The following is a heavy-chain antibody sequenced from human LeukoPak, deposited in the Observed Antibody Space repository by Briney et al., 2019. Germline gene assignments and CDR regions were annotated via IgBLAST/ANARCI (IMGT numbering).Heavy chain of an antibody. V-gene: IGHV3-7*05. D-gene: IGHD5-12*01. J-gene: IGHJ4*02. CDR2: IKQDGSEK. CDR3: ARESDYYYFDY. CDR1: GFTLSTYW. Sequence: GESLRLSCAASGFTLSTYWMSWVRQAPGKGLEWVANIKQDGSEKYYVDSVKGRFTISRDNAKNSLYLQMNSLRANDTAVYYCARESDYYYFDYWGQGTLVTVS.